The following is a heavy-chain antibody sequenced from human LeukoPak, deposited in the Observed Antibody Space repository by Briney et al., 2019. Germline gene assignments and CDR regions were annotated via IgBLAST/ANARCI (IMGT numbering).Heavy chain of an antibody. CDR1: GFTFSNFL. J-gene: IGHJ4*02. CDR3: TRGYDNIWGTH. Sequence: PGGSLRLSCTASGFTFSNFLMHWVRQAPGKGLVWVSRINSGGSDTSYADSVKGRFTISRDDSQNTLYLQMNSLKTEDTAVYYCTRGYDNIWGTHWGQGSLVTVSS. CDR2: INSGGSDT. V-gene: IGHV3-74*01. D-gene: IGHD3-16*01.